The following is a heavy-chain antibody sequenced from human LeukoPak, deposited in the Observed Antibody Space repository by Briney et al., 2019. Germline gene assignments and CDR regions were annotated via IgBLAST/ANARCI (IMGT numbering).Heavy chain of an antibody. CDR1: GYSISSGYY. CDR2: IYHSGST. J-gene: IGHJ4*02. D-gene: IGHD3-22*01. Sequence: SETLSLTCAVSGYSISSGYYWGWIRQPPGKGLEWIGSIYHSGSTYYNPSLKSRVTISVDTSKNQFSLKLSSVTAADTAVYYCARETMNYYDSSGYLYWGQGTLVTVSS. CDR3: ARETMNYYDSSGYLY. V-gene: IGHV4-38-2*01.